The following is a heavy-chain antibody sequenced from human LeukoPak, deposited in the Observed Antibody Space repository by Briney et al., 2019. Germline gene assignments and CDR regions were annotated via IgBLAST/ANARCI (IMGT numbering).Heavy chain of an antibody. V-gene: IGHV3-30-3*01. CDR2: ISYDGSNK. D-gene: IGHD5-18*01. J-gene: IGHJ4*02. CDR3: ATPKPVSGYSYGHIDY. Sequence: PGRSLRLSCAASGFTFSSYAMHWVRQAPGKGLEWVAVISYDGSNKHYADSVKGRFTISRDNSKNPLYLQMNSLRAEDTAVYYCATPKPVSGYSYGHIDYWGQGTLVTVSS. CDR1: GFTFSSYA.